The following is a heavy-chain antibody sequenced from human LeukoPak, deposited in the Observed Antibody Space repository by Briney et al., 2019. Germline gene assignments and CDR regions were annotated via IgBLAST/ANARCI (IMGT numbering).Heavy chain of an antibody. CDR1: GSTFSSYS. CDR3: ARVGLGSRFDY. Sequence: GGTLRLSCAASGSTFSSYSMNWVRQAPGKGLEWVSSISSSSSYIYYADSVKGRFTISRDNAKNSLYLQMNSLRAEDTAVYYCARVGLGSRFDYWGQGTLVTVSS. CDR2: ISSSSSYI. J-gene: IGHJ4*02. D-gene: IGHD3-10*01. V-gene: IGHV3-21*01.